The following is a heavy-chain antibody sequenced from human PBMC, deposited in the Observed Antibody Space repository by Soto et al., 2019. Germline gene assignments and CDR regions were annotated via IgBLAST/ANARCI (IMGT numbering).Heavy chain of an antibody. Sequence: QVQIQQWGAGLLKPSETLSLTCAVYGGSFSDFHWSWIRQPPGKGLEWIAEINHRGNTNYNPSLRSRVTMSVDTYQNQFSLKMTSVTAADTAVYYCARTHYSMDVWDKGTTVTVSS. V-gene: IGHV4-34*01. CDR3: ARTHYSMDV. CDR2: INHRGNT. J-gene: IGHJ6*03. CDR1: GGSFSDFH.